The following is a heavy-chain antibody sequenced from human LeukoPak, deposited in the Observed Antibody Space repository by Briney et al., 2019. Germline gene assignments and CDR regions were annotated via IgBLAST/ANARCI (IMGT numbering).Heavy chain of an antibody. D-gene: IGHD2-21*01. V-gene: IGHV1-18*01. CDR2: ISAYNGNT. CDR1: GYTFTSYG. J-gene: IGHJ5*02. Sequence: ASVKVSCKASGYTFTSYGISWVRQAPGQGLEWMGWISAYNGNTNYAQKLQGRVTMTTDTSTSTAYMELRSLRSDDTAVYYCARVMLVVRSQSWFDPWGQGTLVTVSS. CDR3: ARVMLVVRSQSWFDP.